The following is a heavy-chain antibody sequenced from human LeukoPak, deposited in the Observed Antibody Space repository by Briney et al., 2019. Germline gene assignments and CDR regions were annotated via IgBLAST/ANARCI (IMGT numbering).Heavy chain of an antibody. Sequence: TGGSLRLSCAASGFTFSSYAMSWVRQALGKGLDWVSVISGSGTSTNYADSVKGRFTISRDNSKNTLYLQMNGLRAEDTAVYHCAKGGSGRNFDYWGQGSLVTVSS. J-gene: IGHJ4*02. D-gene: IGHD6-19*01. CDR3: AKGGSGRNFDY. V-gene: IGHV3-23*01. CDR2: ISGSGTST. CDR1: GFTFSSYA.